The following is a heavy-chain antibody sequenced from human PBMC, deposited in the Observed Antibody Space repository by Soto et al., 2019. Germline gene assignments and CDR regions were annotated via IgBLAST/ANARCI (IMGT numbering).Heavy chain of an antibody. J-gene: IGHJ5*02. CDR1: GFTFSSHS. CDR2: ISSGSSSI. Sequence: EVQLVESGGGLVQPGGSLRLSCAASGFTFSSHSMNWVRQAPGKGLEWVSYISSGSSSIYYADSVKGRFTISRDNAKNSLFLQMNSLRDEYTAVYYCAREPYSGSGTPGWFDPWVQGTLVTGSS. CDR3: AREPYSGSGTPGWFDP. V-gene: IGHV3-48*02. D-gene: IGHD3-10*01.